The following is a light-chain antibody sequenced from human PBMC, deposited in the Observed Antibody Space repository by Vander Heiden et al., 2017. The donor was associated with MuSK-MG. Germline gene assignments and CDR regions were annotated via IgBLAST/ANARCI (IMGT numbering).Light chain of an antibody. CDR3: CSYTGANYSL. Sequence: SALTHPASVSGSPGQSITIPCTGTTRDVGNYNYVSWHQQSPGKPPKLSMFDVSNRPPGVSYRFAGSKSGNTASMTISGLQHEDEAHDYCCSYTGANYSLFGGGTRLTVL. V-gene: IGLV2-14*03. CDR2: DVS. J-gene: IGLJ2*01. CDR1: TRDVGNYNY.